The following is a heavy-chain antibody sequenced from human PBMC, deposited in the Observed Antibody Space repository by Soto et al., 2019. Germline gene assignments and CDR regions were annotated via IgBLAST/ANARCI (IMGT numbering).Heavy chain of an antibody. V-gene: IGHV1-69*13. CDR3: ARGGSSSPVYYYYGMDV. D-gene: IGHD6-6*01. CDR2: IIPIFGTA. CDR1: GGTFSSYA. Sequence: ASVKVSCKASGGTFSSYAISWVRQAPGQGLEWMGGIIPIFGTANYAQKFQGRVTITADESTSTAYMELSSLRSEDTAVYYCARGGSSSPVYYYYGMDVWGQGNTVTVSS. J-gene: IGHJ6*02.